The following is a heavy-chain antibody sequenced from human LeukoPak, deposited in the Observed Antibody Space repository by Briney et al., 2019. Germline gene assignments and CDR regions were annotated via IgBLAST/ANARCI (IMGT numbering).Heavy chain of an antibody. J-gene: IGHJ4*02. CDR2: ISYDGSNK. CDR1: GFTFSSYA. Sequence: GGSLRLSCAASGFTFSSYAMHWVRQAPGKGLEWVAVISYDGSNKYYADSVKGRFTISRDNSKNTLYLQMNSLRAEDTAVYYCARVSGSGSYYGLGETNFDYWGQGTLVTVSS. V-gene: IGHV3-30*04. D-gene: IGHD3-10*01. CDR3: ARVSGSGSYYGLGETNFDY.